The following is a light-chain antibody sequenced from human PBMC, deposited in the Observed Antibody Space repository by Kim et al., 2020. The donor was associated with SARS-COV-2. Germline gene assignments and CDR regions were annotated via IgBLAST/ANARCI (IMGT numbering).Light chain of an antibody. Sequence: SYELTQPPSVSVSPGQTASITCSGDKLGDKYACWYQQKPGQSPVLVIYQDSKRPSGIPERLSGSNSGNTATLTISGTQAMDEADYYCQAWDSSTVVFGGG. CDR1: KLGDKY. V-gene: IGLV3-1*01. CDR3: QAWDSSTVV. CDR2: QDS. J-gene: IGLJ2*01.